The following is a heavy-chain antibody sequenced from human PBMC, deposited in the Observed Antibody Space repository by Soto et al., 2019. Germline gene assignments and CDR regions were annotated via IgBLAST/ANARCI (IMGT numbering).Heavy chain of an antibody. V-gene: IGHV1-2*04. CDR3: ARGQDHTVIFLRAQFGRTKRFVY. Sequence: ASVKVSCKASGYTFTGYYMHWVRHAPGQGLEWMGWINPNSGGTNYAQKFQGWVTMTRDTSISTAYMELSRLRSDDTAVYYCARGQDHTVIFLRAQFGRTKRFVYLGQGIMVYVSS. D-gene: IGHD4-4*01. J-gene: IGHJ4*02. CDR1: GYTFTGYY. CDR2: INPNSGGT.